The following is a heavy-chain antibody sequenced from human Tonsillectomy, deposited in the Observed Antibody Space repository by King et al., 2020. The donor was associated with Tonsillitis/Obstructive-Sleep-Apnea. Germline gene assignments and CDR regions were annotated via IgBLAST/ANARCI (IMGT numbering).Heavy chain of an antibody. V-gene: IGHV3-23*04. D-gene: IGHD2-15*01. CDR3: AKDRGYCSGGRCYRPSDY. CDR2: ISGRGDRT. J-gene: IGHJ4*02. Sequence: VQLVESGGGLVQPGGSLRLSCAASGFTFSSYAMSWVRQAPGKGLEWVSAISGRGDRTSYADSVKGRFTPSRDNSKNTLYLQMNSLRAEDTAVYYCAKDRGYCSGGRCYRPSDYWGQGTLVTVSS. CDR1: GFTFSSYA.